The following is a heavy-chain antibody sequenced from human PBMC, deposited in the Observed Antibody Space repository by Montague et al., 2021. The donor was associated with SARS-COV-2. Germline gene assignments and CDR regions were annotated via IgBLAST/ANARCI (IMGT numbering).Heavy chain of an antibody. CDR1: GDSFTYFY. D-gene: IGHD3-10*01. CDR3: ARSMIRGGLNWFDP. V-gene: IGHV4-59*12. J-gene: IGHJ5*02. CDR2: IYQSGTT. Sequence: SETLSLTCSVSGDSFTYFYWSWIRQSPGKGLEWIGYIYQSGTTRYNPSLKSRVTMSVDKSKNQFSLQLTSVIAADTAIYFCARSMIRGGLNWFDPWGQGTLVTVSS.